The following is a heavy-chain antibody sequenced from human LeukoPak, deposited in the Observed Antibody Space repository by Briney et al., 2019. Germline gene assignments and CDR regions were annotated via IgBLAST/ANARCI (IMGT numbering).Heavy chain of an antibody. Sequence: GGSLRLSCAASGFTFSSYAMSWVRQAPGKGLEWVSAISGSGGSTYYADSVKGRFTISRDNSKNTLYLQMNSLRAEDTAVYYCAKSLAYYDSSGYYYGDDYWGQGTLVTVSS. CDR2: ISGSGGST. V-gene: IGHV3-23*01. CDR1: GFTFSSYA. D-gene: IGHD3-22*01. J-gene: IGHJ4*02. CDR3: AKSLAYYDSSGYYYGDDY.